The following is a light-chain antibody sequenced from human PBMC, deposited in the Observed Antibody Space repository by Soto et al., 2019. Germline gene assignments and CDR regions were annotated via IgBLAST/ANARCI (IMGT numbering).Light chain of an antibody. Sequence: DIQMTQSPSTLSASVGDRVTITCWASQSISTWLAWYQQKPGKAPKLLIYTASSLQSGVPSRFSGSGSGTEFTLTISSLQPDDFATYYCQQYNSIFRTFGQGTKVEIK. CDR2: TAS. CDR3: QQYNSIFRT. CDR1: QSISTW. J-gene: IGKJ1*01. V-gene: IGKV1-5*03.